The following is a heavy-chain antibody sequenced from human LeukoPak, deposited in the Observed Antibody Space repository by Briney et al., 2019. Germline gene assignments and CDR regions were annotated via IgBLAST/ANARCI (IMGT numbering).Heavy chain of an antibody. CDR1: GGSITSTNC. J-gene: IGHJ4*02. Sequence: SETLSLTCGVSGGSITSTNCWTWVRQPPGKGLEWIGQVNLQGSINYNPSLMGRVAISVDMSENHISLQLTSVTAADTAVYYCAREGGPYRPLDYSGQGTLVTVSS. CDR3: AREGGPYRPLDY. V-gene: IGHV4-4*02. CDR2: VNLQGSI.